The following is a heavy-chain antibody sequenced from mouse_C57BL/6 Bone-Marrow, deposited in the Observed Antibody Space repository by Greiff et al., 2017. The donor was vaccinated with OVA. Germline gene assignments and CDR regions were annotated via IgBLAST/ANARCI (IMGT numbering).Heavy chain of an antibody. CDR2: IWRGGST. D-gene: IGHD4-1*01. V-gene: IGHV2-5*01. CDR1: GFSLTSYG. CDR3: AKKGLTGWYFDV. J-gene: IGHJ1*03. Sequence: VKLMESGPGLVQPSQSLSITCTVSGFSLTSYGVHWVRQSPGKGLEWLGVIWRGGSTDYNAAFMSRLSITKDNSKSQVFFKMNSLQADDTAIYYCAKKGLTGWYFDVWGTGTTVTVSS.